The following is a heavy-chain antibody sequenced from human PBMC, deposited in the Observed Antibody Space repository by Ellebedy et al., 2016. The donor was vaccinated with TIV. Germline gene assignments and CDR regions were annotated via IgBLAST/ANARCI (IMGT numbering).Heavy chain of an antibody. J-gene: IGHJ4*02. CDR1: GFTFSSYS. CDR2: MSGSGGST. Sequence: PGGSLRLSCAASGFTFSSYSMNWVRQAPGQGLEWVSGMSGSGGSTYNADSVKGRFTISRDNSKNTIYLQMNSLRADDTAVYYCARNTQFRSPSCLDYWGQGTLVTVSS. CDR3: ARNTQFRSPSCLDY. D-gene: IGHD2-2*01. V-gene: IGHV3-23*01.